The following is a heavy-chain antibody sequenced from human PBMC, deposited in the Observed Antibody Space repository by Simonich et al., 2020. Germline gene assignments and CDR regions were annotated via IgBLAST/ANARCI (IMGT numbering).Heavy chain of an antibody. Sequence: QVQLVESGGGVVQPGRYLRLSCAASGFTFSSYAMHWVRRAPGKGLEWVAVISYDGSKKYYADSVKGRFTISRDNSKNTLYLQMNSLRAEDTAVYYCARDRNWGWFDPWGQGTLVTVSS. CDR1: GFTFSSYA. CDR3: ARDRNWGWFDP. J-gene: IGHJ5*02. CDR2: ISYDGSKK. D-gene: IGHD7-27*01. V-gene: IGHV3-30*07.